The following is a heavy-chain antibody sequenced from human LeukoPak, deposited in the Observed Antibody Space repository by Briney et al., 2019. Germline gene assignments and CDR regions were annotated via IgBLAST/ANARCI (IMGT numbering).Heavy chain of an antibody. D-gene: IGHD6-6*01. Sequence: SVRVSCKASGGTFSSYAISWVRQAPGQGLEWMGGIIPIFGTANYAQKFQGRVTIIADESTSTAYMELSSLRSEDTVVYYCARLDEYRSSSRYYGMDVWGQGTTVTVSS. CDR2: IIPIFGTA. CDR1: GGTFSSYA. CDR3: ARLDEYRSSSRYYGMDV. V-gene: IGHV1-69*13. J-gene: IGHJ6*02.